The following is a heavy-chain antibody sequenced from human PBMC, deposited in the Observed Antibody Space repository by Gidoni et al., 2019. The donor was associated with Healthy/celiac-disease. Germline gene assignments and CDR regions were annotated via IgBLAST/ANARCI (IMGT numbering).Heavy chain of an antibody. CDR2: IYWDDDK. J-gene: IGHJ4*02. V-gene: IGHV2-5*02. CDR1: GFSLSTSGVG. D-gene: IGHD6-19*01. Sequence: QITLKESGPTLVKPTQTLTLTCTFSGFSLSTSGVGVGWIRQPPGKALEWLALIYWDDDKSYSPSLKSRLTSTKDTSKNQVVLTMTNMDPVDTATYYCAHRPRRWYSSGWYGARNTRDAFDYWGQGTLVTVSS. CDR3: AHRPRRWYSSGWYGARNTRDAFDY.